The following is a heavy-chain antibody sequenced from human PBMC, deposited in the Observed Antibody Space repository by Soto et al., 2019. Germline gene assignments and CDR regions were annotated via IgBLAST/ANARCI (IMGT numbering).Heavy chain of an antibody. CDR2: IYHSGMT. CDR3: ATVRWELHDAFDI. V-gene: IGHV4-31*03. CDR1: GGSISTGGYY. D-gene: IGHD1-26*01. J-gene: IGHJ3*02. Sequence: QVQLQESGPGLVKSSQTLSLTCTVSGGSISTGGYYWSWIRQRPGRGLEWIGYIYHSGMTFSNPSLQSRVAISIDTSQNQFSLRLSSVTAADTAAYYCATVRWELHDAFDIWGHGTMVSVSS.